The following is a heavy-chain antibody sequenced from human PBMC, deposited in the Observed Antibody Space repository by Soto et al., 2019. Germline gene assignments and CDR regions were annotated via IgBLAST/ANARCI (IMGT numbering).Heavy chain of an antibody. CDR2: IWYDGSKK. Sequence: GESLKISCAASGFTFSNYGMHWVRQAPGKGLEWVAIIWYDGSKKHYADSVKGRFTISRDNSKNTLYLQMNSLRAEDTAVYYCATDQTSSRSASRIWGQGTMVTVSS. CDR1: GFTFSNYG. CDR3: ATDQTSSRSASRI. D-gene: IGHD6-13*01. J-gene: IGHJ3*02. V-gene: IGHV3-33*01.